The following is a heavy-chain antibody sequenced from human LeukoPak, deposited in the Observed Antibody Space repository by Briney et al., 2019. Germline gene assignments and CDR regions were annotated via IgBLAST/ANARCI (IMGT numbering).Heavy chain of an antibody. V-gene: IGHV4-39*01. J-gene: IGHJ4*02. CDR3: ARLVVSNWYHEVLLGRDY. CDR2: FYYSGST. CDR1: GGSISSRPYC. Sequence: SETLSLTCTVSGGSISSRPYCWGWIRQPPGKGLEWLGSFYYSGSTYYKPSLKSRVTISVDTSKNQFSLKLSSVTAADTAVYYCARLVVSNWYHEVLLGRDYWGQGTLVTVSS. D-gene: IGHD6-13*01.